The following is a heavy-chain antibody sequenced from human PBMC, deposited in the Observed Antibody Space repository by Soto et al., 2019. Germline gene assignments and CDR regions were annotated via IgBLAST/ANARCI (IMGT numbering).Heavy chain of an antibody. Sequence: QVQLVQSGAEVKKPGASVKVSCKASGYTFSSYGITWVRQAPGQGLEWMGWISGYTGNTNYAQKVQCRVTMITETSTSTDYMELRSLRSDDTAVYYCARGVTYYYDSSGYSDEAFDIWGQGTMVTVSS. CDR3: ARGVTYYYDSSGYSDEAFDI. CDR1: GYTFSSYG. CDR2: ISGYTGNT. V-gene: IGHV1-18*01. J-gene: IGHJ3*02. D-gene: IGHD3-22*01.